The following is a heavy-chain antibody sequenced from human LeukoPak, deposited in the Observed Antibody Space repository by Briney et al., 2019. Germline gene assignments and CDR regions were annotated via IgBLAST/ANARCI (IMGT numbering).Heavy chain of an antibody. CDR3: ARAMGSGWYGGPDY. Sequence: GRSLRLSCAASGFTFSSYAMHWVRQAPGKGLEWVAVISYDGSNKYYADSVKGRFTISGDNSKNTLYLQMNSLRAEDTAVYYCARAMGSGWYGGPDYWGQGTLVTVSS. V-gene: IGHV3-30-3*01. CDR2: ISYDGSNK. D-gene: IGHD6-19*01. J-gene: IGHJ4*02. CDR1: GFTFSSYA.